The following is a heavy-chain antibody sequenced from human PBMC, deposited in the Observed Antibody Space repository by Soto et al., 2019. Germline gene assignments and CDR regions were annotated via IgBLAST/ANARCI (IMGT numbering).Heavy chain of an antibody. D-gene: IGHD3-10*01. CDR2: IHPGGNT. CDR3: ARDGVRGVITIYNFYGMDV. J-gene: IGHJ6*02. Sequence: QVQLQESGPGLVKPSGTLSLTCAVSGASISSSNWWTWVRQPPGKGLEWIGEIHPGGNTNYNPSLKSRVSISVDKSKNQFSLRLTSVTAADTAVYYCARDGVRGVITIYNFYGMDVWGQGTTVTVSS. V-gene: IGHV4-4*02. CDR1: GASISSSNW.